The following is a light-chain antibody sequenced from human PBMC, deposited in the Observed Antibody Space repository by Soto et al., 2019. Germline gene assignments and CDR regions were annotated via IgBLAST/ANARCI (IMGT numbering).Light chain of an antibody. Sequence: EIVLTQSPGTLSLSPGERATLSCRASQSVSANFLAWYQQKPGQAPRLLIYGASSRATGVTDRFSGSGSGTDFTLSISRLEPEDFTVYYWQQYGRSHITFCQGTRLEIK. CDR2: GAS. CDR3: QQYGRSHIT. J-gene: IGKJ5*01. CDR1: QSVSANF. V-gene: IGKV3-20*01.